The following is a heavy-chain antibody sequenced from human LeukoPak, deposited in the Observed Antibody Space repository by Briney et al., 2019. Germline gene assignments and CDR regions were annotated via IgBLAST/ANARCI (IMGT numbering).Heavy chain of an antibody. J-gene: IGHJ3*02. CDR2: IIPIFGTA. D-gene: IGHD2-2*01. V-gene: IGHV1-69*13. CDR1: GGTFCSYA. Sequence: ASVKVSCKASGGTFCSYAISWVRQAPGQGLEWMGGIIPIFGTANYAQKFQGRVTITADESTSTAYMELSSLRSEDTAVYYCARASSYIVVVPAAIGAFDIWGQGTMVTVSS. CDR3: ARASSYIVVVPAAIGAFDI.